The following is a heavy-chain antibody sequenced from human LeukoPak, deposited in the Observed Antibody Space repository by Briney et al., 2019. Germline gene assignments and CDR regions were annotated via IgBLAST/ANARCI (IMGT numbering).Heavy chain of an antibody. J-gene: IGHJ5*02. CDR2: ISSSSSYI. CDR3: ARDKADNWFDP. V-gene: IGHV3-21*01. Sequence: GGSLRLSCAVSGFTFSSYSMNWVRQAPGKGLEWVSSISSSSSYIYYADSVKGRFTISRDNAKNSLYLQMNSLRAEDTAVYYCARDKADNWFDPWGQGTLVTVSS. D-gene: IGHD6-19*01. CDR1: GFTFSSYS.